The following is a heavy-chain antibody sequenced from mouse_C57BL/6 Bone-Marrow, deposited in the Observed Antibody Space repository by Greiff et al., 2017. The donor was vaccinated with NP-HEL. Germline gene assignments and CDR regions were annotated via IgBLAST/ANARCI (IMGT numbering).Heavy chain of an antibody. CDR3: AVGAMDY. J-gene: IGHJ4*01. CDR2: IDPSDSYT. Sequence: VQLQQSGAELVMPGASVKLSCKASGYTFTSYWMHWVKQRPGQGLEWIGEIDPSDSYTNYNQKFKGKSTLTVDKSSSTAYMQLSSLTSEDSAVYYCAVGAMDYWGQGTSVTVSS. V-gene: IGHV1-69*01. CDR1: GYTFTSYW.